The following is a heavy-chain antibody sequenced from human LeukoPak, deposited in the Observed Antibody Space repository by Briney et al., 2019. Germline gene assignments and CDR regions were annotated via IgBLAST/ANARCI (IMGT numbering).Heavy chain of an antibody. CDR3: ARGSAAAPPDDAFDI. J-gene: IGHJ3*02. V-gene: IGHV1-46*01. CDR2: INPTGTTT. Sequence: VASVKVSCKASGYTFINNWMHWVRQAPGQGLEWVGLINPTGTTTLYAQKFQGRVTITADESTSTAYMELSSLRSEDTAVYYCARGSAAAPPDDAFDIWGQGTMVTVSS. D-gene: IGHD6-13*01. CDR1: GYTFINNW.